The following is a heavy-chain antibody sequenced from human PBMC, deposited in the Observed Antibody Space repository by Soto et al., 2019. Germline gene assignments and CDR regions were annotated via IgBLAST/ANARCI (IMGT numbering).Heavy chain of an antibody. D-gene: IGHD3-22*01. V-gene: IGHV3-23*01. CDR1: GFTFSSYV. CDR3: AKVGYYDSSGHNWFDP. CDR2: ISGSGGST. Sequence: GGSLRLSCAVSGFTFSSYVMSWVRQAPGKGLEWVSAISGSGGSTYYADSVKGRFTISRDNSKNTLYLQMNSLRADDTAVYYCAKVGYYDSSGHNWFDPWGQGTLVTVSS. J-gene: IGHJ5*02.